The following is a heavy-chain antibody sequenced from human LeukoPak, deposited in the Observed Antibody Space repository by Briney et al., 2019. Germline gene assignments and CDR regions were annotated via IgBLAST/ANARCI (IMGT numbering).Heavy chain of an antibody. D-gene: IGHD3-10*01. CDR1: GFIFSNYG. CDR3: ARGGDYGSGSFRWRHFDS. Sequence: PGRSLRLSCAASGFIFSNYGMHWVRQAPGKGLEWLAVISYDGRNENYADSVKGRFTISRDNPKNTLYLQMNSLRTEDTAVYYCARGGDYGSGSFRWRHFDSWGQGTLVTVSS. J-gene: IGHJ4*02. V-gene: IGHV3-30*03. CDR2: ISYDGRNE.